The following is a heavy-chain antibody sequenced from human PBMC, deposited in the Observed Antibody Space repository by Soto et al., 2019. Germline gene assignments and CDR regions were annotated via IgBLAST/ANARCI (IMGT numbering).Heavy chain of an antibody. V-gene: IGHV4-34*01. J-gene: IGHJ6*02. Sequence: SGTLSLTCSVNGGSIIGYYGSWNRKPPGKGLEWIGEINHSGSTNYNPSLKSRVTISVDTSKNQFSLKLSSVTAADTAVYYCAGGLRYFDWLYYYYGMDVSGQGTT. D-gene: IGHD3-9*01. CDR2: INHSGST. CDR1: GGSIIGYY. CDR3: AGGLRYFDWLYYYYGMDV.